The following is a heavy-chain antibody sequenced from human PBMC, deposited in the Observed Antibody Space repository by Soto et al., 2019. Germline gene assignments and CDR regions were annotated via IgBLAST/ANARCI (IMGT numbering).Heavy chain of an antibody. D-gene: IGHD3-10*01. CDR3: AVYYGSGSYYNPGRPEYFQH. V-gene: IGHV4-34*01. CDR2: INHSGST. Sequence: SETLSLTCAVYGGSFSGYYWSWIRQPPGKGLEWIGEINHSGSTNYNPSLKSRVTISVDTSKNQFSLKLSSVTAADTAVYYCAVYYGSGSYYNPGRPEYFQHWGQGTLVTVSS. J-gene: IGHJ1*01. CDR1: GGSFSGYY.